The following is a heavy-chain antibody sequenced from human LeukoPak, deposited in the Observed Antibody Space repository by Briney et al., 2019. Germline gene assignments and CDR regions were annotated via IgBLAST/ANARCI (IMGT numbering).Heavy chain of an antibody. J-gene: IGHJ4*02. CDR3: ARAGRGQIYDY. D-gene: IGHD3-10*01. CDR2: INPNSGGT. V-gene: IGHV1-2*02. CDR1: GYTFTGYY. Sequence: ASVKVSCKASGYTFTGYYMHWVRQAPGQGLGWMGWINPNSGGTNYAPKFQGRVTMTRETSISTAYMELSRLRSDDTAVYYCARAGRGQIYDYGGQGTLVTVSS.